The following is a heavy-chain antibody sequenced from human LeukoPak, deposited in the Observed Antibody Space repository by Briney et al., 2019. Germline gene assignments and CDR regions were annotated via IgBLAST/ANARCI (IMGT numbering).Heavy chain of an antibody. CDR3: SRERGYSYGYSDY. Sequence: PGGSLRLSCAASGFTFSSYSMNWVRQASGKGLEWVSSISSSSTSMYYADSVKGRFTISRDNAKNSLYLQMNSLRAEDTAVYYCSRERGYSYGYSDYWGQGTLVTVSS. J-gene: IGHJ4*02. CDR1: GFTFSSYS. D-gene: IGHD5-18*01. CDR2: ISSSSTSM. V-gene: IGHV3-21*01.